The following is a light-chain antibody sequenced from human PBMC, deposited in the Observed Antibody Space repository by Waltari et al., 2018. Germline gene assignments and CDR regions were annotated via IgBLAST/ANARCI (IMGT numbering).Light chain of an antibody. CDR2: GNS. J-gene: IGLJ2*01. Sequence: QSVLTQPPSVPGAPGQRVTISSTGSSSHIGAGYDVHWYPQLPGPAPKRLMYGNSNRPSGVPDRFSGSKSGTSASLAITGLQAEDEADYYCQSYDSSLSGGVFGGGTKLTVL. CDR1: SSHIGAGYD. V-gene: IGLV1-40*01. CDR3: QSYDSSLSGGV.